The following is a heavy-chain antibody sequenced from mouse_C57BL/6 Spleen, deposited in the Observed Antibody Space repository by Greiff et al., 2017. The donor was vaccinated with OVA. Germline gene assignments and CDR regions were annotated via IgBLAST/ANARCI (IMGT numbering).Heavy chain of an antibody. V-gene: IGHV1-64*01. D-gene: IGHD1-1*01. Sequence: QVQLQQPGAELVKPGASVKLSCKASGYTFTSYWMHWVKQRPGQGLEWIGMIHPNSGSTNYNEKFKSKATLTVDKSSSTAYMQLSSLTSEDSAVYYCARTFRGSSWYFDVWGTGTTVTVSS. CDR3: ARTFRGSSWYFDV. CDR1: GYTFTSYW. CDR2: IHPNSGST. J-gene: IGHJ1*03.